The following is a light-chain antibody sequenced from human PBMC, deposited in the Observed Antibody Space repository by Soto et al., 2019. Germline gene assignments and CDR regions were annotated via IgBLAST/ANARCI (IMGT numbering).Light chain of an antibody. V-gene: IGLV4-69*02. CDR3: QTWATGIVV. CDR2: LNSDGSH. J-gene: IGLJ2*01. CDR1: SGHSYYA. Sequence: QLLLTQSPSASASLGASDNLTYTLSSGHSYYAIAWHQQQPEKGPRYLMKLNSDGSHSKGDGIPDRFSGFSSGAERYLTISSLQSEDEADYYCQTWATGIVVFGGGTKLTVL.